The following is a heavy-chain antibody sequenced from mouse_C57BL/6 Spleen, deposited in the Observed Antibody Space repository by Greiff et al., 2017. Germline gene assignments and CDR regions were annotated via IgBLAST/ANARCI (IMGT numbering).Heavy chain of an antibody. CDR2: IDPNSGGT. Sequence: QVQLQQPGAELVKPGASVKLSCKASGYTFTSYWMHWVKQRPGRGLEWIGRIDPNSGGTKYNEKFKSKATLTVDKPSSPAYMQLSSLTSEDSAVYYCERAKAGKDYAMDYWGQGTSVTVSS. J-gene: IGHJ4*01. D-gene: IGHD4-1*01. CDR3: ERAKAGKDYAMDY. CDR1: GYTFTSYW. V-gene: IGHV1-72*01.